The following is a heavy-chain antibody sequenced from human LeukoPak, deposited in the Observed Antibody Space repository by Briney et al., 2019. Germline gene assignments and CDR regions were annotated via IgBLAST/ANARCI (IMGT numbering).Heavy chain of an antibody. J-gene: IGHJ5*02. CDR1: GGTFGGYY. CDR3: ARRGRSSTSCYWS. Sequence: SETLSLTCAVYGGTFGGYYWSWIRQPPGKGLEWIGEINHSGSTNYNPSLKSRVTISVDTSKNQFSLKLSSVTAADTAVYYCARRGRSSTSCYWSWGQGTLVTVSS. CDR2: INHSGST. V-gene: IGHV4-34*01. D-gene: IGHD2-2*01.